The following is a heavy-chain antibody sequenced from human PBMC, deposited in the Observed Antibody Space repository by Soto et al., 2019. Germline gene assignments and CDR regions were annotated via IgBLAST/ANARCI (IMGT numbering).Heavy chain of an antibody. J-gene: IGHJ4*02. V-gene: IGHV1-46*01. CDR3: ARGGHVVVVTAALDY. CDR1: GDTFTDYY. Sequence: QVQLVQSGAEVKKPGASVKVSCKASGDTFTDYYIHWVRQAPGQGLEWMGTVNPSGGHTTYAQHFLGRITMTRDTSTSTLDMELTSLTSEDTAVYYCARGGHVVVVTAALDYWGQGTLVTVSS. D-gene: IGHD2-21*02. CDR2: VNPSGGHT.